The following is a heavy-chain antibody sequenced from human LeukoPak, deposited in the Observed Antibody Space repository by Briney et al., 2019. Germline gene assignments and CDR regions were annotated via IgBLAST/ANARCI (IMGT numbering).Heavy chain of an antibody. CDR3: ARGYSSGWYGSF. J-gene: IGHJ4*02. Sequence: PGGSLRLSCAAPGFTFSSYEMNWVRQAPGKGLEWVSYISSSGRTIYYADSVKGRFTISRDNAKNSLYLQMNSLRAEDTAVYYCARGYSSGWYGSFWGQGTLVTVSS. D-gene: IGHD6-19*01. CDR2: ISSSGRTI. CDR1: GFTFSSYE. V-gene: IGHV3-48*03.